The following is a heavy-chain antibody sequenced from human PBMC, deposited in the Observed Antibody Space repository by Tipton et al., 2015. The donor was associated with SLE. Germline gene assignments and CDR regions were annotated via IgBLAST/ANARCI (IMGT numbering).Heavy chain of an antibody. Sequence: TLSLTCAVYGGSFSGYYWSWIRQPPGKGLEWIGEINHSGSTNYNPSLKSRVTISVDTSKNQFSLKLSSVTAADTAVYHCARGAPGYTAVLDFWGQGMLVTVSS. CDR1: GGSFSGYY. D-gene: IGHD5-18*01. CDR2: INHSGST. J-gene: IGHJ4*02. CDR3: ARGAPGYTAVLDF. V-gene: IGHV4-34*01.